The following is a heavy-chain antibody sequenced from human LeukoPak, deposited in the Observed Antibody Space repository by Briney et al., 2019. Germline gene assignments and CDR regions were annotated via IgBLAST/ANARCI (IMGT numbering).Heavy chain of an antibody. D-gene: IGHD6-13*01. CDR3: ARGQQLVFRSGSTSPRIFDY. CDR2: IHPSRST. CDR1: GGSFSGYS. Sequence: SETLSLTXAAYGGSFSGYSCRWIRQPPPKGLLSIGAIHPSRSTNYNPSLKSRVTISVDTSKNQFSLKLSSVTAADTAMYHCARGQQLVFRSGSTSPRIFDYWGQGTLVTVSS. J-gene: IGHJ4*02. V-gene: IGHV4-34*01.